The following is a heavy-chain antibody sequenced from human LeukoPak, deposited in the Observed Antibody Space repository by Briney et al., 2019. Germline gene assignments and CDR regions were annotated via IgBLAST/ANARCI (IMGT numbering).Heavy chain of an antibody. CDR1: GFPFNAYN. D-gene: IGHD3-16*02. Sequence: GGSLRLSCTAPGFPFNAYNIHWIRQSPGRGLEWVSFIRNDETEIHYADFAKGRFTISRDRSKNSVYLQMNSLRPDDTALYYCAKDGGRYRFDCWGQGTMVTVSS. J-gene: IGHJ4*02. CDR2: IRNDETEI. V-gene: IGHV3-30*02. CDR3: AKDGGRYRFDC.